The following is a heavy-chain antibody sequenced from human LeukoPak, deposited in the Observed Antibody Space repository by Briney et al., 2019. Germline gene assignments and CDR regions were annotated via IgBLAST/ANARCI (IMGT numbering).Heavy chain of an antibody. CDR3: AREREERGYSYGYNY. J-gene: IGHJ4*02. Sequence: SVTLSLTCTVSGGSVCSGSYFWSWLRQPPGKGLEWIGYFYYSGSTNYNPSLKSRVTISVDTSKNQFSLKLSSVTAADTAVYYCAREREERGYSYGYNYWGQGTLVTVSS. D-gene: IGHD5-18*01. CDR2: FYYSGST. CDR1: GGSVCSGSYF. V-gene: IGHV4-61*01.